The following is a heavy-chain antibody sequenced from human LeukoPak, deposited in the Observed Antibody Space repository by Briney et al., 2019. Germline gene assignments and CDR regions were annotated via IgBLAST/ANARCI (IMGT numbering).Heavy chain of an antibody. D-gene: IGHD6-13*01. CDR3: ARISSSYYYFDY. CDR1: GLTFSSYW. V-gene: IGHV3-7*01. Sequence: GGSLRLSCAASGLTFSSYWMSWVRQAPGKGLEWVANIKQDESEKYYVGSVKGRFTISRDSAKNSLYLQMNSLGAEDTAVYYCARISSSYYYFDYWGQGTLVTVPS. CDR2: IKQDESEK. J-gene: IGHJ4*02.